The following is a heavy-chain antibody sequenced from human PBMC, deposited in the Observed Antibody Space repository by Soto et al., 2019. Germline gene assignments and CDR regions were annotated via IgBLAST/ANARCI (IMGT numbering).Heavy chain of an antibody. D-gene: IGHD2-21*02. CDR3: ARGRGGDDADAFDI. CDR2: IWYDGSNK. J-gene: IGHJ3*02. CDR1: GFTFSSYG. V-gene: IGHV3-33*01. Sequence: PGGSLRLSCVASGFTFSSYGMHWVRQAPGKGLEWVAVIWYDGSNKYYADSVKGRFTISRDNSKNTLYLQMNSLRAEDTAVYYCARGRGGDDADAFDIWGQGTMVTVSS.